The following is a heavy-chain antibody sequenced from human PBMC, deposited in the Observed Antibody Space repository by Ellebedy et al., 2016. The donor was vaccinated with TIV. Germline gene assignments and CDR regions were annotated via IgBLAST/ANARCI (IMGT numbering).Heavy chain of an antibody. CDR1: GFTFSSYP. Sequence: GESLKISCEASGFTFSSYPMNWVRQAPGKGLEWVSASSDTGGSTYYADSVNGRFTISIDNSKNTLYLQMNSLRAEDSALYFCGTVATTFDYWGQGTLVTVSS. V-gene: IGHV3-23*01. CDR2: SSDTGGST. CDR3: GTVATTFDY. D-gene: IGHD5-24*01. J-gene: IGHJ4*02.